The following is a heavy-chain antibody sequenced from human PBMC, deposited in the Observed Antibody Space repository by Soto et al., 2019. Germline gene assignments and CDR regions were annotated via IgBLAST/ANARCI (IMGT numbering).Heavy chain of an antibody. D-gene: IGHD2-2*01. CDR3: ARAVGYCISTSCYFYYYYGMDV. V-gene: IGHV1-8*01. Sequence: QVQLVQSGAEVKKPGASVKVSCKASGYTFTSYDINWVRQATGQGLEWMGWMNPNSGNTGYAQKFQGRVTMTRNTSIGTAYMELSSLRSDDTAVYYCARAVGYCISTSCYFYYYYGMDVWGQGTTVTVSS. CDR1: GYTFTSYD. J-gene: IGHJ6*02. CDR2: MNPNSGNT.